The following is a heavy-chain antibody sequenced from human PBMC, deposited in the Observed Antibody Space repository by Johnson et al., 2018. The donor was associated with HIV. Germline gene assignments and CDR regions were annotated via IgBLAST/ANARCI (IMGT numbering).Heavy chain of an antibody. V-gene: IGHV3-66*01. J-gene: IGHJ3*02. CDR3: SRVGYYYDSSGYYSDALDI. CDR2: IYSGGST. Sequence: VQLVESGGGLVQPGGSLRLSCAASGFTVSSNYMSWVRQAPGKGLEWVSVIYSGGSTYYADSVKGRFTISRDNSKNTLYLQMNSLRAEDTAVYYCSRVGYYYDSSGYYSDALDIWGQGTVVTVSS. D-gene: IGHD3-22*01. CDR1: GFTVSSNY.